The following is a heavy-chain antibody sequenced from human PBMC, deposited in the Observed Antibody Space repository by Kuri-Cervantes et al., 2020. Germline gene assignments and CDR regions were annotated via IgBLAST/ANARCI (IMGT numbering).Heavy chain of an antibody. CDR1: GYTFSNYD. CDR2: MNPNNDNT. CDR3: AKERDSSGWYKTFHFDS. V-gene: IGHV1-8*02. D-gene: IGHD6-19*01. Sequence: ASVKVSCKASGYTFSNYDINWVRQAAGQGLEWVGWMNPNNDNTGYAQKFQGRVTITTDKSASTVYMDLTSLRSEDTAFYYCAKERDSSGWYKTFHFDSWGQGTLVTVSS. J-gene: IGHJ4*02.